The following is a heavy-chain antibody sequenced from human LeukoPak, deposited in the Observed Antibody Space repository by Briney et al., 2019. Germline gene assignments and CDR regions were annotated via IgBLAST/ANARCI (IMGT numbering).Heavy chain of an antibody. Sequence: SETLSLTCAVYGGSFSGYYWSWIRQPPGKGLEWIGEINHSGSTNYNPSLKSRVTISVDTSKNQFSLKLSSVTAADTAVYYCARLSRGYSGYEGNWFDPWGQGTLVTVFS. CDR2: INHSGST. CDR3: ARLSRGYSGYEGNWFDP. CDR1: GGSFSGYY. D-gene: IGHD5-12*01. J-gene: IGHJ5*02. V-gene: IGHV4-34*01.